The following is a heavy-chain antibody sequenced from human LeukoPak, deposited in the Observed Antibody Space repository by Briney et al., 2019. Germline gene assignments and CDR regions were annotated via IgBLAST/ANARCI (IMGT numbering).Heavy chain of an antibody. CDR3: ARSITMVRGSHLSTFDP. V-gene: IGHV4-39*07. CDR2: IYYSGST. Sequence: PSETLSLTCTVSGGSISSSSYYWGWIRQPPGKGLEWIGSIYYSGSTYYNPSLKSRVTISVDTSKNQFSLKLSSVTAADTAVYYCARSITMVRGSHLSTFDPWGQGTLVTASS. CDR1: GGSISSSSYY. D-gene: IGHD3-10*01. J-gene: IGHJ5*02.